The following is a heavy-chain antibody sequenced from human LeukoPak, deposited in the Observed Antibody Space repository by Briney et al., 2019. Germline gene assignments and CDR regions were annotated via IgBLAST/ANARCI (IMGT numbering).Heavy chain of an antibody. V-gene: IGHV4-59*01. CDR3: ARASGSGTGYMDV. D-gene: IGHD3-10*01. J-gene: IGHJ6*03. CDR2: VYNSGGT. CDR1: GGSISNYY. Sequence: KSSETLSLTCTVSGGSISNYYWTWVRQPPGKGLEWIGYVYNSGGTDYNPSLKSRLSMSIDTSKNQFSLKLTSVTAADTAVYYCARASGSGTGYMDVWGTGTTVTVSS.